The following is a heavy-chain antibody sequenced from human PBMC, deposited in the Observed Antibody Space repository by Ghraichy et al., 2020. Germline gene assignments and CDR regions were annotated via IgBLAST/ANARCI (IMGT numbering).Heavy chain of an antibody. D-gene: IGHD3-3*01. CDR1: GFAFNNYA. J-gene: IGHJ4*02. CDR3: AKSGVPNLRGGYYFDS. CDR2: VSGSGDDA. V-gene: IGHV3-23*01. Sequence: GESLNISCAASGFAFNNYAMTWVRRPPGKGLEWVSSVSGSGDDAYYADSVKGRFTISRDNSKNTLYLQMDSLRAEDTAVYFCAKSGVPNLRGGYYFDSWGQGILVTVSS.